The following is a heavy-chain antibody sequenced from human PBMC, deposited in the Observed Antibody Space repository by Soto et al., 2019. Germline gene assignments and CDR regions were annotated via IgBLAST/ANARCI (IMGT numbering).Heavy chain of an antibody. D-gene: IGHD2-15*01. CDR3: ARDVVEYCSGGPCPTPYYYMDV. Sequence: QVQLVQSGAEVKKPGASVKVSCKASGFSFTNYYVHWVRQAPGQGLEWMGIINPSGGTTNYAQKFQASVTMTRDTSTSTVYMELSSLTSEDTAVYYCARDVVEYCSGGPCPTPYYYMDVWGKGTTVTVSS. CDR1: GFSFTNYY. V-gene: IGHV1-46*01. J-gene: IGHJ6*03. CDR2: INPSGGTT.